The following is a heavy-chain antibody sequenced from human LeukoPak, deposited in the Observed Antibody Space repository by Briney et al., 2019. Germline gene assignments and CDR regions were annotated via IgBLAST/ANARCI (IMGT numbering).Heavy chain of an antibody. V-gene: IGHV1-46*01. CDR3: ARVVRGSGNYNWFDP. J-gene: IGHJ5*02. Sequence: ASVKVSCKASGYTFTSHYMHWVRQAPGQGLEWMGIINPSGGSTSYAQKFQGRVTMTRDMSTSTVYMELSSLRSEDTAVYYCARVVRGSGNYNWFDPWGQGTLVTVSS. D-gene: IGHD3-10*01. CDR2: INPSGGST. CDR1: GYTFTSHY.